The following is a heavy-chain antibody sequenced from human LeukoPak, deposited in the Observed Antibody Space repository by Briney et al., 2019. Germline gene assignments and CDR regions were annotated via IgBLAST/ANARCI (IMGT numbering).Heavy chain of an antibody. D-gene: IGHD3-16*02. V-gene: IGHV3-11*01. CDR1: GFTISDYY. J-gene: IGHJ4*02. CDR2: ISSSGSTI. Sequence: GGSLRLSCAASGFTISDYYMSWIRQAPGKGLEWVSYISSSGSTIYYADPVKGRFTISRDNAKNSLYLQMNSLRAEDTAVYYCARDSPYPPLFMITFGGVIVIPFDYWGQGTLVTVSS. CDR3: ARDSPYPPLFMITFGGVIVIPFDY.